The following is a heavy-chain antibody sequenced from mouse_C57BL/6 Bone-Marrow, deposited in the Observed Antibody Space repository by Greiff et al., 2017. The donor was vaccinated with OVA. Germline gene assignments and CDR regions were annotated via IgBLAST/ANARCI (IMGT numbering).Heavy chain of an antibody. CDR2: IYPGNSDT. J-gene: IGHJ1*03. D-gene: IGHD1-1*01. V-gene: IGHV1-5*01. CDR1: GYTFTSYW. Sequence: VQLQQSGTVLARPGASVKMSCKTSGYTFTSYWMHWVKQRPGQGLDWIGAIYPGNSDTSYNQKLKGKATLTAVTSASTAYMELSSLTKEDTAVYDCTGPHYDGSSYVYWYFDVWGTGTTVTVSS. CDR3: TGPHYDGSSYVYWYFDV.